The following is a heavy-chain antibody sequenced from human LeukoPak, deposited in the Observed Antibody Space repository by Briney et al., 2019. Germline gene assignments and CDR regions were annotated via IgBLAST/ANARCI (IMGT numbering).Heavy chain of an antibody. V-gene: IGHV3-66*01. D-gene: IGHD3-22*01. CDR1: GFTVSSNY. J-gene: IGHJ3*02. CDR2: IYRGDGT. CDR3: ASQSGPTSYYDTSDYYPDAFDI. Sequence: GGSPRLSCAASGFTVSSNYMTWVRQAPGKGLEWVSIIYRGDGTYYADSVKGRFTISRDNSKNTLNLQMNSLRAEDTAVYYCASQSGPTSYYDTSDYYPDAFDIWGQGTMVTVSS.